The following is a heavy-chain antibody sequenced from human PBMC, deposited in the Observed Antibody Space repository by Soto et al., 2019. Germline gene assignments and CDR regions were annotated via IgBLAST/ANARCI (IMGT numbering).Heavy chain of an antibody. Sequence: QVQLQQWGAGLLKPSETLSLTCAVYGGSFSGYYWSWIRQPPGKGLEWIGEINHSGNTNYNPSLKSRVTISVDTSKNQLFLNLGSVTAADTAMYYWARHHVRGRTIAGAAEFWGQGTLVTVSA. CDR1: GGSFSGYY. CDR2: INHSGNT. J-gene: IGHJ4*02. D-gene: IGHD6-13*01. V-gene: IGHV4-34*01. CDR3: ARHHVRGRTIAGAAEF.